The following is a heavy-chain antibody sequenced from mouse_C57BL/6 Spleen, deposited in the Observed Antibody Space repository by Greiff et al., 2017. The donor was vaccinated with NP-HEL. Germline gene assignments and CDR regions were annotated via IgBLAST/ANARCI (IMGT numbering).Heavy chain of an antibody. CDR1: GYTFTDYE. Sequence: QVQLKQSGAELVRPGASVTLSCKASGYTFTDYEMHWVKQTPVHGLEWIGAIDPETGGTAYNQKFKGKAILTADKSSSTAYMELRSLTSEDSAVYYCTRESNLYAMDYWGQGTSVTVSS. CDR3: TRESNLYAMDY. J-gene: IGHJ4*01. D-gene: IGHD2-5*01. V-gene: IGHV1-15*01. CDR2: IDPETGGT.